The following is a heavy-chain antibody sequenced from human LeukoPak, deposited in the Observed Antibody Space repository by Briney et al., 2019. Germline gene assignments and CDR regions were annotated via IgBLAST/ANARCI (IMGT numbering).Heavy chain of an antibody. CDR3: ARDNSYSSGWRY. J-gene: IGHJ4*02. D-gene: IGHD6-19*01. CDR1: GFTFSSYS. Sequence: GGSLRLSCAASGFTFSSYSMNRVRQAPGKGLEWVSSISSSSSYIYYADSVKGRFTISRDNAKNSLYLQMNSLRAEDTAVYYCARDNSYSSGWRYWGQGTLVTVSS. CDR2: ISSSSSYI. V-gene: IGHV3-21*01.